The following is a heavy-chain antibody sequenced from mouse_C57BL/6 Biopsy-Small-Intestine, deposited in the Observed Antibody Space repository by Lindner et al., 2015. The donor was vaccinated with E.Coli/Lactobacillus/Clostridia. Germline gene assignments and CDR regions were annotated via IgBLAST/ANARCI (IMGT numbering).Heavy chain of an antibody. V-gene: IGHV1-9*01. D-gene: IGHD2-3*01. Sequence: VQLQESGAELMKPGASVKLSCKATGYTFTGYWIEWVKQRPGHGLEWIGEILPGSGNTNYNEKFKGKATFTADTSSNTAYMQLSGLTTEDSAIYYCARRYDGYPRFAYWGQGTLVTVSA. J-gene: IGHJ3*01. CDR2: ILPGSGNT. CDR3: ARRYDGYPRFAY. CDR1: GYTFTGYW.